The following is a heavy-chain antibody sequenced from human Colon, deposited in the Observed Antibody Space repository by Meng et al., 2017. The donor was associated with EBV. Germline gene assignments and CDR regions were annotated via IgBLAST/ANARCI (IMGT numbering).Heavy chain of an antibody. Sequence: QVQLQESGPGLVKPSETLSLTCAVSGGSISRSDWWSWVRQPPGKGLEWIGETSHSGSTDYSPSLKSRVTISLDKSKNQFSLKLSSVTAADTAVYYCARGPTTYFDYWGQGTLVTVSS. CDR1: GGSISRSDW. V-gene: IGHV4-4*02. CDR3: ARGPTTYFDY. J-gene: IGHJ4*02. D-gene: IGHD4-17*01. CDR2: TSHSGST.